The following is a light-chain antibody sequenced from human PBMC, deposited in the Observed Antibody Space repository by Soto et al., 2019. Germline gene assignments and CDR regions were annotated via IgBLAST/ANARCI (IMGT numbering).Light chain of an antibody. CDR1: SSNIGSNT. CDR3: AAWDDSLNGWV. J-gene: IGLJ3*02. CDR2: SNN. V-gene: IGLV1-44*01. Sequence: QSVLTQPPSASVTPGQRVTISCSGSSSNIGSNTVNWYQQLPGTAPKLLIYSNNQRPSGVPDRFSGSKSGTSASLAISGLQSEDEADYYCAAWDDSLNGWVFGGGTKPTFL.